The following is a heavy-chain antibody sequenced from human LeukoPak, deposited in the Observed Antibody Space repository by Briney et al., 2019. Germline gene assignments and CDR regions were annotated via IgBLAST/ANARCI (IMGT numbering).Heavy chain of an antibody. CDR1: GFTFDDYA. Sequence: PGGSLRLSCAASGFTFDDYAMHWVRQAPGKGLEWVSLISGDGGSTYYAYSLKGRFTTSRDNSKNSLYLQMNSLRTEDTALYYCAKENRIQLWFDWYFDLWGRGTLVTVSS. J-gene: IGHJ2*01. V-gene: IGHV3-43*02. D-gene: IGHD5-18*01. CDR2: ISGDGGST. CDR3: AKENRIQLWFDWYFDL.